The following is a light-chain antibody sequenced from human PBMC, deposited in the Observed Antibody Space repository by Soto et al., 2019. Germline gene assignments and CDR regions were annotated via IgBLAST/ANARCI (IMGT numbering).Light chain of an antibody. V-gene: IGLV2-11*01. J-gene: IGLJ1*01. CDR1: SSDVGGHNY. CDR2: SVS. Sequence: QSALTQPRSVSGSPGQSVTISCTGTSSDVGGHNYVSWYQQHPGKAPKLMISSVSKRPSGVPDRLSGSKSGNTASLTISGLQAEDEADYYCCSYAGSYTYVFGTGTKLTVL. CDR3: CSYAGSYTYV.